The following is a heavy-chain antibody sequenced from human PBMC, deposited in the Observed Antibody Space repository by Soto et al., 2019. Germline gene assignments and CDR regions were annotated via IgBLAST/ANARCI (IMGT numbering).Heavy chain of an antibody. D-gene: IGHD1-26*01. V-gene: IGHV1-69*06. CDR2: IIPIFGTA. Sequence: QVQLVQSGAEVKKPGSSVKVSCKASGGTFSSYAISWVRQAPGQGLEWMGGIIPIFGTANYAQKFQGRVTITADKSTSTAYMELSSLRSEDTAVYYCARSPGWALHRYYGMDVWGQGTTVTVSS. CDR3: ARSPGWALHRYYGMDV. CDR1: GGTFSSYA. J-gene: IGHJ6*02.